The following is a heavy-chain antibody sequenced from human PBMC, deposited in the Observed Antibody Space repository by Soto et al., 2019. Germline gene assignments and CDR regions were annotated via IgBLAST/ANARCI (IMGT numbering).Heavy chain of an antibody. J-gene: IGHJ4*02. CDR3: ARDWGYDSSGYYPYYFDY. CDR1: GFTFSSYS. V-gene: IGHV3-48*02. D-gene: IGHD3-22*01. CDR2: ISSSSSTI. Sequence: GGSLRLSCAASGFTFSSYSMNWVRQAPGKGLEWVSYISSSSSTIYYADSVKGRFTISRDNAKNSLYLQMNSLRDEDTAVYYCARDWGYDSSGYYPYYFDYWGQGTLVTVSS.